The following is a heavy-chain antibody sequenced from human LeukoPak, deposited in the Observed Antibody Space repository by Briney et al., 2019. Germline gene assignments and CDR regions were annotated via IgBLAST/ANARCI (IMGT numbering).Heavy chain of an antibody. J-gene: IGHJ4*02. Sequence: SETLSLTCTVSGGSISSYYWSWIRQPAGKGLEWIGRIYTSGSTNYNPSLKSRVTMSVDTSKNQFSLKLSSVTAADTAVYYCARDAPYYYDSSGYYQYYFDYWGQGTPVTVSS. CDR3: ARDAPYYYDSSGYYQYYFDY. V-gene: IGHV4-4*07. CDR2: IYTSGST. CDR1: GGSISSYY. D-gene: IGHD3-22*01.